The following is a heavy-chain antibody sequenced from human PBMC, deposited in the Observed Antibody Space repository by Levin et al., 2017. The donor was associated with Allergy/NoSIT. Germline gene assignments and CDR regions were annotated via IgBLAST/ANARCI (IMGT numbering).Heavy chain of an antibody. D-gene: IGHD6-13*01. CDR3: TTYSRNVEH. CDR1: GFTFSRSW. Sequence: SCAASGFTFSRSWMTWVRQAPGKGLEWVATIKEDGSEKYYVDSVKGRFTISRDNAKNSLYLQMNSLRAEDTAVYYCTTYSRNVEHWGQGTLVIVSS. J-gene: IGHJ4*02. CDR2: IKEDGSEK. V-gene: IGHV3-7*01.